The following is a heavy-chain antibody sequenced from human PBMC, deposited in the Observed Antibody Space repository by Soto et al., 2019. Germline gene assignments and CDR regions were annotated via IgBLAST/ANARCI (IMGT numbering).Heavy chain of an antibody. CDR3: ARASSSSSAADY. V-gene: IGHV4-31*03. D-gene: IGHD6-6*01. J-gene: IGHJ4*02. CDR1: GESISSGGYY. Sequence: QVQPQESGPGLVKPSQTLSLTCNVSGESISSGGYYWSWIRHHPRKGLEWIGYIYDSESAYYNPSLKSRVTISMDTSKNHFAMRLSSVTDADTAVYYCARASSSSSAADYWGQGTLVTVSS. CDR2: IYDSESA.